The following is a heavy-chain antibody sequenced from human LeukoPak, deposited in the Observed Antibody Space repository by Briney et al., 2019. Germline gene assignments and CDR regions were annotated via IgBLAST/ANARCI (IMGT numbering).Heavy chain of an antibody. CDR3: ARAFPDTAMAPSYYYYMDV. CDR2: IYTTGST. J-gene: IGHJ6*03. Sequence: SETLSLTCTVSGGSISSYYWSWIRQPAGKGLEWIGRIYTTGSTNYNPSLKSRVTMSADKSKNQFSLKLSSVTAADTAVYYCARAFPDTAMAPSYYYYMDVWGKGTTVTISS. V-gene: IGHV4-4*07. CDR1: GGSISSYY. D-gene: IGHD5-18*01.